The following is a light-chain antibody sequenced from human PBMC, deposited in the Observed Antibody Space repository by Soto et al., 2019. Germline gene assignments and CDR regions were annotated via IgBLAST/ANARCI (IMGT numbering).Light chain of an antibody. Sequence: QSVLTQPASVSGSPGQSITISCTGTSSDVGGYQYVSWYQQHPGKAPKLMIYEVHNRPSGVSNRFSASKSGNTASLTISGLQAEDEADYYCSSYTSNSTYVFGTGTKLTVL. V-gene: IGLV2-14*01. CDR3: SSYTSNSTYV. CDR1: SSDVGGYQY. CDR2: EVH. J-gene: IGLJ1*01.